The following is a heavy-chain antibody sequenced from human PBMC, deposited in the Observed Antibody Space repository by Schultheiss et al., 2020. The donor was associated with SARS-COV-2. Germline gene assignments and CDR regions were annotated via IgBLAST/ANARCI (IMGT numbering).Heavy chain of an antibody. Sequence: GGSLRLSCAASGFTFSSYAMHWVRQAPGKGLEWVAVISYDGSNKYYADSVKGRFTISRDNSKNTLYLQMNSLRAEDTAVYYCAKDFETSTISRPISYGMDVWGQGTTVTVSS. V-gene: IGHV3-30*04. D-gene: IGHD2-21*01. CDR1: GFTFSSYA. CDR2: ISYDGSNK. J-gene: IGHJ6*02. CDR3: AKDFETSTISRPISYGMDV.